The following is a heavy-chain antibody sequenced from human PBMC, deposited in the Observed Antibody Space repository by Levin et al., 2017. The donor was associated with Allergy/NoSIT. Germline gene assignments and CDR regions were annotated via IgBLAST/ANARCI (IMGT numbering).Heavy chain of an antibody. CDR1: GYTFTSYG. D-gene: IGHD3-10*01. V-gene: IGHV1-18*01. Sequence: ASVKVSCKASGYTFTSYGISWVRQAPGQGLEWMGWISAYNGNTNYAQKLQGRVTMTTDTSTSTAYMELRSLRSDDTAVYYCARDSITMVRGANPPDYWGQGTLVTVSS. J-gene: IGHJ4*02. CDR3: ARDSITMVRGANPPDY. CDR2: ISAYNGNT.